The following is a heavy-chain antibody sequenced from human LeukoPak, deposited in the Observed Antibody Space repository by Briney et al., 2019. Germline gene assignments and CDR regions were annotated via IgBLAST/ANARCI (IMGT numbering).Heavy chain of an antibody. J-gene: IGHJ6*02. Sequence: PSETLSLTCTVSGGSISSYYWLWIRQPPGKGLEWMGYISHSGSTNYNPYLQSRVTRSIATSKNQFSLSLGSVTAADTAIYYCARDRGDFWKTYGSYYYCGMDVWGQGTTVTVSS. CDR1: GGSISSYY. CDR3: ARDRGDFWKTYGSYYYCGMDV. V-gene: IGHV4-59*01. D-gene: IGHD3-3*01. CDR2: ISHSGST.